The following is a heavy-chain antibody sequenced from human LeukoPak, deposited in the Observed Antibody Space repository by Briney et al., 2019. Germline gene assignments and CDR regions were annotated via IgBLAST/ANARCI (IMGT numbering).Heavy chain of an antibody. J-gene: IGHJ3*02. V-gene: IGHV3-23*01. D-gene: IGHD3-10*01. CDR1: GFTSSSYA. CDR3: ARSIYASGSSYTFDI. Sequence: PGGSLRLSCAASGFTSSSYAMSWVRQAPGKAPEWVLGISGSGGSTYSADSVKGRFIASRDNSKNTLYVQMNTLRAEDTAVYYCARSIYASGSSYTFDIWGQGTMVTVSS. CDR2: ISGSGGST.